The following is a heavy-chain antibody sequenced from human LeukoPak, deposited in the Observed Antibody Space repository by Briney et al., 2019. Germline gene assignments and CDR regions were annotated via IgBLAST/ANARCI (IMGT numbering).Heavy chain of an antibody. CDR2: ISGSGGST. D-gene: IGHD3-22*01. CDR3: AKGRRITMIVVVSPFDY. V-gene: IGHV3-23*01. CDR1: GFTFSSYA. Sequence: PGGSLRLSCAASGFTFSSYAMSWVRQAPGKGLEWVSAISGSGGSTYYADSVKGRFTISRDNPKNTLYLQMNSLRAEDTAVYYCAKGRRITMIVVVSPFDYWGQGTLVTVSS. J-gene: IGHJ4*02.